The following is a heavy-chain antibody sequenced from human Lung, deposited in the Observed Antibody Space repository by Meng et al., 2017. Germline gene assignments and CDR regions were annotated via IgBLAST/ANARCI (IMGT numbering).Heavy chain of an antibody. Sequence: QLQLQQWGAGLLKPSETLSLPCVVSVGSFRDYYWSWSRQPPGKGLEWIGEINHSGSTNYNPSLESRATISVDTSQNNLSLKLSSVTAADSAVYYCARGPTTMAHDFDYWGQGTLVTVSS. CDR3: ARGPTTMAHDFDY. CDR1: VGSFRDYY. D-gene: IGHD4-11*01. J-gene: IGHJ4*02. CDR2: INHSGST. V-gene: IGHV4-34*01.